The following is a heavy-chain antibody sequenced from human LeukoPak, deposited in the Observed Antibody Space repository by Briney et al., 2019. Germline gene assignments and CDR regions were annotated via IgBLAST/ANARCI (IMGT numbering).Heavy chain of an antibody. V-gene: IGHV4-34*01. Sequence: SETLSLTCAVYGGSFSGYYWSWIRQPPGKGLEWIGEINHSGSTNYNPSLKSRVTISVDTSKNKFSLKLSSVTAADTAVYYCARGGYYYGSGSYYVFSGLPSKHVGLAFGYWGQGTLVTVSS. CDR1: GGSFSGYY. D-gene: IGHD3-10*01. CDR2: INHSGST. CDR3: ARGGYYYGSGSYYVFSGLPSKHVGLAFGY. J-gene: IGHJ4*02.